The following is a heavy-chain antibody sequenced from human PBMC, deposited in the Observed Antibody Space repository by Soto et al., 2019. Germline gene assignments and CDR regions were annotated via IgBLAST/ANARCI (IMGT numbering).Heavy chain of an antibody. Sequence: QLQLRESGPGLVKTSETLSLTCTVSGASISSITHFWGWVRQSPWKGLDWIGNVYHTWTAHYNPSLKHRATISADTSKYQFSLQLTSLPAAATAVYYCARQTSRITVTSHGRRNWFDPWGPGTLVIVSP. D-gene: IGHD1-20*01. CDR2: VYHTWTA. V-gene: IGHV4-39*01. J-gene: IGHJ5*02. CDR3: ARQTSRITVTSHGRRNWFDP. CDR1: GASISSITHF.